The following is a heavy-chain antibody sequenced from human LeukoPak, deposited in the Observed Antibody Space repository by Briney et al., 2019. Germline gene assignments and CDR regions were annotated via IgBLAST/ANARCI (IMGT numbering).Heavy chain of an antibody. Sequence: PSETLSLTCTVSGGSISSYYWSWIRQPPGKGLEWIGYIYYSGSTNYNPSLKSRVTISVDTSKNQFSLKLSSVTAADTAVYYCARRIFSYDSSVYQNWSDPGARGPLVPVSS. CDR3: ARRIFSYDSSVYQNWSDP. CDR1: GGSISSYY. J-gene: IGHJ5*02. D-gene: IGHD3-22*01. V-gene: IGHV4-59*08. CDR2: IYYSGST.